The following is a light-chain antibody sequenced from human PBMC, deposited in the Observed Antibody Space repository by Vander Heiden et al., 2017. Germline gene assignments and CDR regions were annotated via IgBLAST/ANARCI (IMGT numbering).Light chain of an antibody. CDR3: QQSYTTPRT. CDR2: ASS. CDR1: QTIRNS. J-gene: IGKJ2*01. Sequence: DIQMTQSPSSLSASVGDRVTVTCRASQTIRNSLNWYQQKPGTAPRLLLYASSTLQSGVPSRLSGGGSGTDFTLTISDLQPEDFATYFCQQSYTTPRTFGQGTKVEI. V-gene: IGKV1-39*01.